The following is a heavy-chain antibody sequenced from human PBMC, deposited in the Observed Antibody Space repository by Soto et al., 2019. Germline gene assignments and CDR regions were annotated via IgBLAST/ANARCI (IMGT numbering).Heavy chain of an antibody. D-gene: IGHD2-21*02. J-gene: IGHJ4*02. CDR2: ISYDGSNK. CDR3: AKDRRIVVTAIIDY. CDR1: GFTFSSYG. V-gene: IGHV3-30*18. Sequence: SLRLSCAASGFTFSSYGMHWVRQAPGKGLEWVAVISYDGSNKYYADSVKGRFNISRDNSKNTLYLQMDSLRAEDTAVYYCAKDRRIVVTAIIDYWGQGTLVTVSS.